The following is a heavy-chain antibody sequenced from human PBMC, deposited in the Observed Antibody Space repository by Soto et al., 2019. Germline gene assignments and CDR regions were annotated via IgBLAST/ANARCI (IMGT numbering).Heavy chain of an antibody. CDR1: GFTFSSYG. CDR3: ARDLYDFWSGYYKPRGFDY. J-gene: IGHJ4*02. D-gene: IGHD3-3*01. Sequence: GGSLRLSCAASGFTFSSYGMHWVRQAPGKGLEWVAVIWFDGSNKFYADSVKGRFTISRDNSKNTLYLQMNSLRAEDTAVYYCARDLYDFWSGYYKPRGFDYWGQGTLVTVSS. V-gene: IGHV3-33*01. CDR2: IWFDGSNK.